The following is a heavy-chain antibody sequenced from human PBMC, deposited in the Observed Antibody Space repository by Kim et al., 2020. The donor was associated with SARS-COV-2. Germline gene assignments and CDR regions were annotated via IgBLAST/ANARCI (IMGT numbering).Heavy chain of an antibody. D-gene: IGHD7-27*01. V-gene: IGHV3-30*18. J-gene: IGHJ3*02. CDR3: AKFWGNRDAFDI. CDR2: ISYDGSNK. Sequence: GGSLRLSCAASGFTFSSYGMHWVRQAPGKGLEWVAVISYDGSNKYYADSVKGRFTISRDNSKNTLYLQMNSLRAEDTAVYYCAKFWGNRDAFDIWGQGTMVTVSS. CDR1: GFTFSSYG.